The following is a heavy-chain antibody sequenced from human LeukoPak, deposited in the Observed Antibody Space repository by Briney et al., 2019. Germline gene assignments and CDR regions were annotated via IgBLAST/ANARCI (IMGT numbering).Heavy chain of an antibody. D-gene: IGHD3/OR15-3a*01. CDR3: TQAMDWGDAFDI. CDR2: IRSKANNYAT. V-gene: IGHV3-73*01. J-gene: IGHJ3*02. Sequence: PGGSLKLSCAASGFTFSGSAMHWVRQASGKGLEWVGRIRSKANNYATAYAASVKGRFTISRDDSKNTAYLQMNSLKTEDTAVYYCTQAMDWGDAFDIWGQGTMVTVSS. CDR1: GFTFSGSA.